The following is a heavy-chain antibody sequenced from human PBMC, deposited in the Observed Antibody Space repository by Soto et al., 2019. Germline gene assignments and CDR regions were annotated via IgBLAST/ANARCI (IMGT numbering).Heavy chain of an antibody. CDR2: IIPIFGTA. Sequence: QVQLVQSGAEVKKPGSSVKVSCKASGGTFSSYAISWVRQAPGQGLEWMGGIIPIFGTANYAQKFQGRVTITADESTSTAYMELSSLRSEDTAVYYCARERGDGYNFMGYGVAFDIWGQGTMVTVSS. J-gene: IGHJ3*02. CDR3: ARERGDGYNFMGYGVAFDI. CDR1: GGTFSSYA. D-gene: IGHD5-12*01. V-gene: IGHV1-69*01.